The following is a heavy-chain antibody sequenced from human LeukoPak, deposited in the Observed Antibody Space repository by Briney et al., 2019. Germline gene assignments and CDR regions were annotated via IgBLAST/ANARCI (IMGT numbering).Heavy chain of an antibody. Sequence: SGGSLRLSCAAAGFTFSDYYMSWIRQAPGKGLGWVSYISSSSSYTNYADSVKGRFTISRDNAKNSLYLQMNSLRAEDTAVYYCAREGYGDYVYAFDIWGQGTMVTVSS. V-gene: IGHV3-11*05. CDR2: ISSSSSYT. J-gene: IGHJ3*02. D-gene: IGHD4-17*01. CDR1: GFTFSDYY. CDR3: AREGYGDYVYAFDI.